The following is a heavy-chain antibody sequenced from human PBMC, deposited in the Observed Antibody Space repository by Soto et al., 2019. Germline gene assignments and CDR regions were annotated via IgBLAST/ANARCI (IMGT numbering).Heavy chain of an antibody. CDR2: VYRTGST. CDR1: GGSISTSNW. Sequence: QVQLQESGPGLVKPSGTLSLTCAVSGGSISTSNWWSWVRQPPGKGLEWIGEVYRTGSTNYNPSLESRVIESVDKSKNQFSLKLTSVTAADTAVYYCARARATIAAAAIFDCWGQGTLVTVSS. CDR3: ARARATIAAAAIFDC. D-gene: IGHD6-13*01. V-gene: IGHV4-4*02. J-gene: IGHJ4*02.